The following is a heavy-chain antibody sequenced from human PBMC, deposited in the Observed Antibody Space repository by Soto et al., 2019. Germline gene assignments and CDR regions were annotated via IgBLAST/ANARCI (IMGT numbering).Heavy chain of an antibody. CDR2: IYQSGST. D-gene: IGHD3-22*01. J-gene: IGHJ3*02. CDR1: GGSLSSSAYS. V-gene: IGHV4-30-2*01. Sequence: PSLTCAVSGGSLSSSAYSWSWIRQPPGKGLEWIGFIYQSGSTYYNPSLKSRVTMSLDRPKNQFSLKLSSVTAADTAVYYCARELLFYDSDGFSWDDAFDIWGQGAMVTV. CDR3: ARELLFYDSDGFSWDDAFDI.